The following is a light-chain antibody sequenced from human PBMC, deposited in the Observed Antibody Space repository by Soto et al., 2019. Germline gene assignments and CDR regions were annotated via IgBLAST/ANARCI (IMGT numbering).Light chain of an antibody. Sequence: DIKMTQSPSSLSASVGDRVTITCRASQSISSYLNWYQQKPGKAPKLLIFAASSLQSGVPSRFSGSGSGTDFTLTINSLQPEDFANYYCQNYNSYSEAFGQGTKVDIK. J-gene: IGKJ1*01. CDR2: AAS. CDR3: QNYNSYSEA. CDR1: QSISSY. V-gene: IGKV1-39*01.